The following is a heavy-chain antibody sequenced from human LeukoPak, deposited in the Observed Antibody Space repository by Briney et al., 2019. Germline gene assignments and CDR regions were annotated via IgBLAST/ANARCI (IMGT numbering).Heavy chain of an antibody. Sequence: SGTPSLTCTVSGGSLSRSSYYRGWIRPPPRKGLGWIGSIYYSGTTNYNPSLKSRVTISVDTSKNQFSLRLSSVTTADTAVYYCARGVYIAAAQYAYWGQGTLVTVSS. CDR3: ARGVYIAAAQYAY. J-gene: IGHJ4*02. V-gene: IGHV4-39*07. CDR2: IYYSGTT. D-gene: IGHD6-13*01. CDR1: GGSLSRSSYY.